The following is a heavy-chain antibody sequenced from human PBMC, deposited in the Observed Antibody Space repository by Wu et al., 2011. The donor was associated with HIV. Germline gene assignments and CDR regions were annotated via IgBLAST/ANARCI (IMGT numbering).Heavy chain of an antibody. J-gene: IGHJ6*02. V-gene: IGHV1-69*05. CDR2: IIPILGTA. CDR3: ASRHGPIVVVSTPMIMDRLYSYYGMEV. D-gene: IGHD2-2*01. CDR1: GGAFSRNA. Sequence: HVQLVQSGAEVKKPGSSVKVSCKASGGAFSRNALSWVRQAPGQGLEWMGGIIPILGTAIYAQKFQGRVTITTDESTGTAYMELSSLRSEDTAVYYCASRHGPIVVVSTPMIMDRLYSYYGMEVWGQGTTVTVSS.